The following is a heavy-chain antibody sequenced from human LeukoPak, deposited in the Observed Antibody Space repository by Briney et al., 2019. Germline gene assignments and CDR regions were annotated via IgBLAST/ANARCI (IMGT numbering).Heavy chain of an antibody. D-gene: IGHD1-26*01. CDR2: IIPIFGTA. CDR3: ARTPSGRRPEGRYYYYYYYMDV. CDR1: GGTFSSYA. J-gene: IGHJ6*03. Sequence: SVKVSCKASGGTFSSYAVSWVRQAPGQGLEWMGRIIPIFGTANYAQKFQGRVTITTDESTSTAYMELSSLRSEDTALYYCARTPSGRRPEGRYYYYYYYMDVWGKGTTVTVSS. V-gene: IGHV1-69*05.